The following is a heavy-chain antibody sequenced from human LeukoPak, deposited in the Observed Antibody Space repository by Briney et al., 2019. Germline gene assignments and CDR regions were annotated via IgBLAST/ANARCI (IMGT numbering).Heavy chain of an antibody. Sequence: GGSLRLSCAASGFTFSSYWMTWVRQAPGKGLEWVANINHDGSEKYYVDSVKGRFTLSRDNAKSSLYLQMNSLRAEDTAVYYCARAGYSMDTEYFQHWGQGTLVTVSS. V-gene: IGHV3-7*04. J-gene: IGHJ1*01. CDR2: INHDGSEK. CDR1: GFTFSSYW. D-gene: IGHD5-18*01. CDR3: ARAGYSMDTEYFQH.